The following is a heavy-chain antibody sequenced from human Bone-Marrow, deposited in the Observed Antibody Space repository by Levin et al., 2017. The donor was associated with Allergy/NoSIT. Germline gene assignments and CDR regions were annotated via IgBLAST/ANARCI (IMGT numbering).Heavy chain of an antibody. D-gene: IGHD1-1*01. CDR2: IYWDDDK. Sequence: SGPTLVKPTQTLTLTCTFSGFSLTARPVGVGWIRQPPGKALEWLAVIYWDDDKRYSPSLRSRRTITKDTSKNQVVLTMTNRDPVDTATYYCAHRRDSNGQWNEGDFDYWGQGILVTASS. CDR1: GFSLTARPVG. J-gene: IGHJ4*02. V-gene: IGHV2-5*02. CDR3: AHRRDSNGQWNEGDFDY.